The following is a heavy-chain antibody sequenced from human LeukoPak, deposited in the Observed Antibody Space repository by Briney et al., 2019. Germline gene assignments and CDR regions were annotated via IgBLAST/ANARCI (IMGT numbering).Heavy chain of an antibody. Sequence: GASVKVSCKASGYTFTSYYMHWVRQAPGQGLEWMGWISAYNGKTNYAQKFQGRVTMTTDTSTSTAYMDLRSLRSDDTAVYYCARWADYYDRSIYQYYFDYWGQGTLVTVSS. CDR1: GYTFTSYY. V-gene: IGHV1-18*04. CDR3: ARWADYYDRSIYQYYFDY. D-gene: IGHD3-22*01. J-gene: IGHJ4*02. CDR2: ISAYNGKT.